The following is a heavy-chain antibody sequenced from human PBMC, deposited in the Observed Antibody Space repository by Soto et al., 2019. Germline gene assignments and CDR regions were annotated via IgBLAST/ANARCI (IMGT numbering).Heavy chain of an antibody. CDR2: GYYSGSI. CDR1: DGSITDSY. CDR3: ARAFAGFGAYWYFDL. V-gene: IGHV4-59*01. J-gene: IGHJ2*01. Sequence: PSETLSLTCTVSDGSITDSYWTWIRQPPGKALEWIGYGYYSGSIHYNPSPKTRVAISVDTSENQFSLRLTSVTAADTAVYYCARAFAGFGAYWYFDLWGRGTLVTVSS. D-gene: IGHD3-16*01.